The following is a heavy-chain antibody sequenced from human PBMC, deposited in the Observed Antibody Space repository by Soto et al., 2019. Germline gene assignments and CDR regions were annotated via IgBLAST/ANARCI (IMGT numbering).Heavy chain of an antibody. D-gene: IGHD2-2*01. CDR1: GYSFTSYY. CDR2: INPSGGST. V-gene: IGHV1-46*01. J-gene: IGHJ6*02. Sequence: GSVKFSCYASGYSFTSYYMLCVRQAPGQGLEWMGIINPSGGSTSYEQKFQGRVTMTRDTSTSTVYMELSSLRSEDTAVYYCAREGNCSSTSCYGMDVWGQGTTVTVSS. CDR3: AREGNCSSTSCYGMDV.